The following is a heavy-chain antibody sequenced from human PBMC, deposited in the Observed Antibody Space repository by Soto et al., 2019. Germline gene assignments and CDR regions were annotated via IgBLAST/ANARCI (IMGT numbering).Heavy chain of an antibody. CDR3: AKVDQEVHSSSPFDY. CDR2: ISGSGGST. J-gene: IGHJ4*02. Sequence: GGSLRLSCAASGFTFSSYAMSWVRQAPGKGLEWVSAISGSGGSTYYADSVRGRFTISRDNSKNTLYLQMNSLRAEDTALYDCAKVDQEVHSSSPFDYWGQGTLVTVSS. D-gene: IGHD6-6*01. CDR1: GFTFSSYA. V-gene: IGHV3-23*01.